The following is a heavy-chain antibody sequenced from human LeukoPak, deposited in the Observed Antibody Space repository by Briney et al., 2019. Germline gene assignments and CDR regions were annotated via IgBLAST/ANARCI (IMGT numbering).Heavy chain of an antibody. V-gene: IGHV1-69*05. D-gene: IGHD2-15*01. J-gene: IGHJ4*02. Sequence: GSSVKVSCKASGGTFSSYAISWVRQAPGQGLEWMARIIPIFGTANYAQKFQGRVTITTDESTSIAYMELSSLRSEDTAVYYCASPRRICSGGSCYSYDYWGQGTLVTVSS. CDR2: IIPIFGTA. CDR1: GGTFSSYA. CDR3: ASPRRICSGGSCYSYDY.